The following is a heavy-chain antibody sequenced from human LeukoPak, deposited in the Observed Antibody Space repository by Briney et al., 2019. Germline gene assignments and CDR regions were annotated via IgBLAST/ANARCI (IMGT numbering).Heavy chain of an antibody. Sequence: GGSLRLSCAASGFTFSSYEMNWVRQAPGKGLEWVSYISSSGRTMYYADSVKGRFTVSRDNAKNSLYLQMNSLRAEDTAVYYCARLQQLGTYYYYYYMDVWGKGTTVTISS. J-gene: IGHJ6*03. CDR3: ARLQQLGTYYYYYYMDV. V-gene: IGHV3-48*03. CDR2: ISSSGRTM. D-gene: IGHD6-13*01. CDR1: GFTFSSYE.